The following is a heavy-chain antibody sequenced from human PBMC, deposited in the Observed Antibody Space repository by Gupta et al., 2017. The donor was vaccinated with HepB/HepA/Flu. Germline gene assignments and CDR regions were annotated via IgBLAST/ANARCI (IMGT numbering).Heavy chain of an antibody. CDR2: IYPGLYPGDSNP. J-gene: IGHJ3*01. Sequence: EEQLVQSGAEVKKPGESLRISCKGSGYTFKYYWIGWVRQIRGRGLEWMGIIYPGLYPGDSNPKYSPSFQGQVTISVDKSMNTAYLQWSSLRASDTAMYYCVRPRYSSSLHAFNLWGQGTMVTVSS. CDR3: VRPRYSSSLHAFNL. V-gene: IGHV5-51*01. D-gene: IGHD6-13*01. CDR1: GYTFKYYW.